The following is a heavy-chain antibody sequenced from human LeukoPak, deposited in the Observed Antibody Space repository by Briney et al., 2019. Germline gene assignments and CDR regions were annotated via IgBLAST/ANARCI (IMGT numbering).Heavy chain of an antibody. CDR2: IYYSGST. J-gene: IGHJ3*02. Sequence: SETLSLTCAVSGYSISSGYYWSWIRQPPGKGLEWIGYIYYSGSTNYNPSLKSRVTISVDTSKNQFSLKLSSVTAADTAVYYCASNTGTTLGAFDIWGQGTMVTVSS. CDR3: ASNTGTTLGAFDI. CDR1: GYSISSGYY. V-gene: IGHV4-61*01. D-gene: IGHD1-7*01.